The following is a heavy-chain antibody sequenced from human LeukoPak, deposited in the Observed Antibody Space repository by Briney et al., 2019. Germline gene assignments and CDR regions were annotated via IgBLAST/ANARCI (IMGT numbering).Heavy chain of an antibody. Sequence: ASVKVSCKASGYTFRSHGITWVRQAPGQGLEWMGWISGYTGDAKYDQRFQGRVTLTADTSTNTAYMDLRSLVPDDTAVYYCAGATKWTYASDIWGQGTVLTVSS. J-gene: IGHJ3*02. D-gene: IGHD1-26*01. CDR3: AGATKWTYASDI. CDR1: GYTFRSHG. CDR2: ISGYTGDA. V-gene: IGHV1-18*01.